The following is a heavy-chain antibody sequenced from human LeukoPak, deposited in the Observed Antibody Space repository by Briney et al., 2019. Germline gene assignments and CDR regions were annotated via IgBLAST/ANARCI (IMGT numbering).Heavy chain of an antibody. D-gene: IGHD3-10*01. CDR3: TGGGLVRGSLHWFDP. V-gene: IGHV6-1*01. Sequence: SQTLSLTCAISGDSVSGGSAGWNWIRQSPSRGLEWLGRIYYRSKWYSDYAISVKSRITINPDTSRNQFSLHLNSVTHDYTAVYYCTGGGLVRGSLHWFDPWGQGTLVTVSS. CDR1: GDSVSGGSAG. CDR2: IYYRSKWYS. J-gene: IGHJ5*02.